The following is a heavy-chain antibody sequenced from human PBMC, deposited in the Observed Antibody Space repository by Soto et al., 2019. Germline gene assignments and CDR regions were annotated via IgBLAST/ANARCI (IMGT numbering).Heavy chain of an antibody. CDR3: AKDDFCSPSCYRRRAFYV. Sequence: PGGSLRLSCAASGFVFSDYGMHWVRQAPGEGLEWVALISFDGRNQYYADSVKGRFTISRDNSQNTLYLQLNSLTPEDTALFYCAKDDFCSPSCYRRRAFYVWGRRTTVTVSS. CDR1: GFVFSDYG. CDR2: ISFDGRNQ. J-gene: IGHJ6*02. V-gene: IGHV3-30*18. D-gene: IGHD2-2*02.